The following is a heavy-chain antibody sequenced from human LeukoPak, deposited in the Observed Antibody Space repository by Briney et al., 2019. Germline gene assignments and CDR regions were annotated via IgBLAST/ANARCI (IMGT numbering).Heavy chain of an antibody. CDR2: ISYDGSNK. D-gene: IGHD5-18*01. J-gene: IGHJ4*02. V-gene: IGHV3-30*18. CDR1: GFTFSNYG. CDR3: AKDELRGYSYDRGFFDY. Sequence: PGGSLRLSCAASGFTFSNYGMYWVRQAPGKGLEWVAVISYDGSNKYYADSVKGRFTISRDNSKNTLYLQMNSLRAEDTAVYYCAKDELRGYSYDRGFFDYWGQGTLVTVSS.